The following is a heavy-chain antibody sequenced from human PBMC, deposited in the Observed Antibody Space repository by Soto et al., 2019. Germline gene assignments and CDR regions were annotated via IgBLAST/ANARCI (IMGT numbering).Heavy chain of an antibody. D-gene: IGHD3-3*01. CDR2: INHSGST. CDR1: GGSFSGYY. Sequence: PSETLSLTCAVYGGSFSGYYWSWIRQPPGKGLEWIGEINHSGSTNYNPFLKSRVTISVDTSKNQFSLKLSSVTAADTAVYYCARGKPLYYDFWSGYLKNWFDPWGQGTLVTVSS. V-gene: IGHV4-34*01. CDR3: ARGKPLYYDFWSGYLKNWFDP. J-gene: IGHJ5*02.